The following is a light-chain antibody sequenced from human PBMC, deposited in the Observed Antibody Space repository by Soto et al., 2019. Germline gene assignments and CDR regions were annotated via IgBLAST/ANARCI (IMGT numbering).Light chain of an antibody. CDR1: SSDVGGYNY. Sequence: QSALTQPRSVSGSPGQSVTISCTGTSSDVGGYNYVSWYQQHPGKAPKLMIYDVSKRPSGVPDRFSGSKSGNTASLTISGLQAEDAADYYCCSYAGSYTVVFGVGTKLTVL. CDR2: DVS. CDR3: CSYAGSYTVV. V-gene: IGLV2-11*01. J-gene: IGLJ2*01.